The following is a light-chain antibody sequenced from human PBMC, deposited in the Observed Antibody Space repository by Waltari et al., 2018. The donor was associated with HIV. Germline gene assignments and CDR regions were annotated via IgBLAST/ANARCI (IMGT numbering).Light chain of an antibody. CDR2: STN. J-gene: IGLJ3*02. V-gene: IGLV8-61*01. CDR3: VLYMGSGIWV. CDR1: SGSVSTSYS. Sequence: QTVVTQAPSFSVSPGGTVALTCRLSSGSVSTSYSPSWYQQTPGQAPRTLIYSTNTRSSGVPDRFSGSILGNKAALTITGAQADDESDYYCVLYMGSGIWVFGGGTKLTVL.